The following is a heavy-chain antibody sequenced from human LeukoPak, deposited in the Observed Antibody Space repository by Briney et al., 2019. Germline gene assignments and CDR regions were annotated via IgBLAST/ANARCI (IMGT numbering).Heavy chain of an antibody. CDR2: IYSGGKT. CDR1: GFTISSNF. D-gene: IGHD4-23*01. V-gene: IGHV3-53*01. CDR3: ARGADRWNSFDY. Sequence: GGSLRLSCAASGFTISSNFLSWVRQAPVKGLEWVSVIYSGGKTYYADSVKGRFTISRDNSKNTLYLQMNSLRAEDTAVYYCARGADRWNSFDYWGQGTLVTVSS. J-gene: IGHJ4*02.